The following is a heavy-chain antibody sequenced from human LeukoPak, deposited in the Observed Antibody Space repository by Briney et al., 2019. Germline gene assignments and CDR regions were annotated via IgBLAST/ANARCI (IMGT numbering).Heavy chain of an antibody. Sequence: SVKVSCKASGYTFTSYGISWVRQAPGQGLEWMGRIIPILGIANYAQKFQGRVTITADKSTSTAYMELSSLRSEDTAVYYCARGEVQLWPLVDYWGQGTLVTVSS. J-gene: IGHJ4*02. CDR1: GYTFTSYG. CDR2: IIPILGIA. V-gene: IGHV1-69*04. D-gene: IGHD5-18*01. CDR3: ARGEVQLWPLVDY.